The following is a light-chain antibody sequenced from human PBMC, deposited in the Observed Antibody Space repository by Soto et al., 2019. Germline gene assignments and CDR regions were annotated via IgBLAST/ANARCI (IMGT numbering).Light chain of an antibody. CDR3: QQYTAWPLT. CDR2: GAS. CDR1: QSVSSN. J-gene: IGKJ1*01. Sequence: EIVMTQSPATLSVSPGDRATLSCRASQSVSSNLAWYQQKPGQAPRLVIYGASTRATGVPDRFSGSGSGTDFTLTISRLEPEDFAVYYCQQYTAWPLTFGQGTKVDIK. V-gene: IGKV3D-15*01.